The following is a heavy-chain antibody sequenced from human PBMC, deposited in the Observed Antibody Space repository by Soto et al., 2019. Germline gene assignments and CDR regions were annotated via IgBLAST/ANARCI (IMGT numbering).Heavy chain of an antibody. CDR2: IYYSGST. CDR1: GGSISGSSYY. D-gene: IGHD3-3*01. Sequence: LSLTCTVSGGSISGSSYYWGWIRQPPGKGLEWIGSIYYSGSTYYNPSLKSRVTISVDTSKNQFSLKLSSVTAADTAVYYCARHVGFWSGYSGFDYWGQGTLVTVSS. J-gene: IGHJ4*02. CDR3: ARHVGFWSGYSGFDY. V-gene: IGHV4-39*01.